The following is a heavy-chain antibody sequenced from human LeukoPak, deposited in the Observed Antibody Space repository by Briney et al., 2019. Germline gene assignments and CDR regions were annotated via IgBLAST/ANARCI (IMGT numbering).Heavy chain of an antibody. D-gene: IGHD1-1*01. CDR3: ARVPRRTTGPYYFDY. V-gene: IGHV1-46*01. CDR2: INPSGGST. J-gene: IGHJ4*02. CDR1: GYTFTSYY. Sequence: GASVKVSCKASGYTFTSYYMHWVRQAPGQGLEWMGIINPSGGSTSYAQKFQGRVTMTRDTSTSTVYMELSSLRSEDTAVYYCARVPRRTTGPYYFDYWGQGTLVTASS.